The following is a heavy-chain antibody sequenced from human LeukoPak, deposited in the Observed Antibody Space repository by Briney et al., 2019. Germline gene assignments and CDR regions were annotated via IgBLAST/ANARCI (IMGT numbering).Heavy chain of an antibody. V-gene: IGHV4-4*02. Sequence: SGTLSLTCGVSGGSVINTNWWTWVRQPPGKGLEWIGEVHLDGRTNYNPSLESRLTMSVDVSENQVSLKLTSVTAADTAVYYCAREGAVAVFDYWGQGTLVTVSS. J-gene: IGHJ4*02. CDR1: GGSVINTNW. D-gene: IGHD6-19*01. CDR3: AREGAVAVFDY. CDR2: VHLDGRT.